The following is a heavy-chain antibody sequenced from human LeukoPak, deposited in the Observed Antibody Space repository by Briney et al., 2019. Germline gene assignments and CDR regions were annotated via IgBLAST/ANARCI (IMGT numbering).Heavy chain of an antibody. CDR3: ARHSQTGDYDSSGYYSEGIDY. CDR2: IYHSGST. D-gene: IGHD3-22*01. V-gene: IGHV4-39*01. CDR1: GGSISSGSYY. J-gene: IGHJ4*02. Sequence: SQTLSLTCTVSGGSISSGSYYWGWIRQPPGKGLEWIGSIYHSGSTNYNPSLKSRVTISVDTSKNQFSLKLSSVTAADTAVYYCARHSQTGDYDSSGYYSEGIDYWGQGTLVTVSS.